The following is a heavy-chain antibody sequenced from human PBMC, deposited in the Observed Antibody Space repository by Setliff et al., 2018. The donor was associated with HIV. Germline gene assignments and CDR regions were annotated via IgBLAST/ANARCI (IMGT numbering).Heavy chain of an antibody. CDR2: IDSDGSTT. J-gene: IGHJ4*02. CDR3: TRSPAPGMSVAGTGFFDH. D-gene: IGHD6-19*01. CDR1: ECTFNNFW. Sequence: PGGSLRLSCVASECTFNNFWMHWVRQVPGKGLLWVSRIDSDGSTTSQADSVRGRFTISRDNAKNTLYLQMNSLRVEDTAVYYCTRSPAPGMSVAGTGFFDHWGQGTLVTVSS. V-gene: IGHV3-74*01.